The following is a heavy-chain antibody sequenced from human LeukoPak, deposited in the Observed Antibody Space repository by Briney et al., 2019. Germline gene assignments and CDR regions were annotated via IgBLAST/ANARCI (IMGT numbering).Heavy chain of an antibody. CDR3: AKYDFWSGYYTDY. CDR1: GFSFSSFA. Sequence: PGGSLRLSCAASGFSFSSFAMSWVRQAPGKGLEWVSGISANGDGTYYTDSVKGRFTISRDNSKNMLYLQMNSLRAEDTAVYYCAKYDFWSGYYTDYWGRGTLVTVSS. J-gene: IGHJ4*02. CDR2: ISANGDGT. D-gene: IGHD3-3*01. V-gene: IGHV3-23*01.